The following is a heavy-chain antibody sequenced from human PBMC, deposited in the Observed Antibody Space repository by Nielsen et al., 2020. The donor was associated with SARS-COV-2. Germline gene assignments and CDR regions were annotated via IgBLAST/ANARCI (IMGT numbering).Heavy chain of an antibody. Sequence: GGSLRLSCGASELPFNSFAMSWVRQAPGKGLEWVSAISGSGGSTYYADSVKGRFTISRDNSQNTLYLQMNSLTTEDSALYYCAKAAHITIFGVVIKYWYFDLWGRGSLVTVSS. D-gene: IGHD3-3*01. CDR2: ISGSGGST. J-gene: IGHJ2*01. CDR3: AKAAHITIFGVVIKYWYFDL. CDR1: ELPFNSFA. V-gene: IGHV3-23*01.